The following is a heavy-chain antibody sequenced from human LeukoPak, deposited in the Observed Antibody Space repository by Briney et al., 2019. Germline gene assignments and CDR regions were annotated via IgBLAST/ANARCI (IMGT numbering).Heavy chain of an antibody. CDR2: IYYGGST. D-gene: IGHD6-6*01. CDR3: ARHWGVEARPGYRDV. J-gene: IGHJ6*03. V-gene: IGHV4-38-2*02. CDR1: GYSISSGYY. Sequence: SGTLSLTCTVSGYSISSGYYWGWIRQPPGKGLEWMGSIYYGGSTYYNPSLQSRGTISVVPATNLFSLKLSSVTAADRALFFCARHWGVEARPGYRDVWGKGTTGTVSS.